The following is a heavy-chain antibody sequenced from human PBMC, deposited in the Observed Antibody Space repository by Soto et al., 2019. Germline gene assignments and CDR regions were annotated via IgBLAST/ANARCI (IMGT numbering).Heavy chain of an antibody. CDR1: GFSFSNHW. CDR2: IKEDGSEK. J-gene: IGHJ4*02. Sequence: EVHLVESGGGLVQPGGSLRLSCAACGFSFSNHWMSWVRQAPGKGPEWVASIKEDGSEKYYMDSGKGRFTISRDNAKNSLSLQMNSLRVEDAAVYYCARAFSWGQGTLVTVSS. CDR3: ARAFS. V-gene: IGHV3-7*01.